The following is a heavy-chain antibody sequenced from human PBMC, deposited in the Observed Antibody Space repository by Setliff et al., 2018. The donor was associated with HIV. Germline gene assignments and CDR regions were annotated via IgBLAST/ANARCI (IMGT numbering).Heavy chain of an antibody. Sequence: PGGSLRLSCAASGFTFSSYAMSWVRQAPGKGLEWVSAISGSGGSTYYADSVKGRFTISRDNSKNTLYLQMNSLRAEDTAVYYCAKAVDIVATAYYYMDVWGKGTTVTVS. CDR2: ISGSGGST. D-gene: IGHD5-12*01. J-gene: IGHJ6*03. V-gene: IGHV3-23*01. CDR1: GFTFSSYA. CDR3: AKAVDIVATAYYYMDV.